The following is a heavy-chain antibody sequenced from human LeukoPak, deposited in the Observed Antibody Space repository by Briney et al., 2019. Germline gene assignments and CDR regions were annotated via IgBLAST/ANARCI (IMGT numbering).Heavy chain of an antibody. CDR2: IRSKPYGGTT. CDR1: GFTFGDYA. J-gene: IGHJ4*02. CDR3: TRGDYYDY. Sequence: GRSLRLSCTASGFTFGDYAMSRVRQAPGKGLEWVGFIRSKPYGGTTEYAASVKGRFTISRDDSNSLAYLQMNSLKTEDTAVYYCTRGDYYDYWGQGTLVTVSS. V-gene: IGHV3-49*04.